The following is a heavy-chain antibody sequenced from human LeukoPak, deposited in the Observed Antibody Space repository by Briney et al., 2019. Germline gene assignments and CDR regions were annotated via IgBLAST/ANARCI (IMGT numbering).Heavy chain of an antibody. CDR2: MSYSGST. CDR1: GGSISSYY. D-gene: IGHD3/OR15-3a*01. Sequence: SETLSLTCTVSGGSISSYYWSWIRQPPGKGLEWIGYMSYSGSTVYNPSLKSRVTISVDTSTNQFSLKLSSVTAADTAVYYCARELRGRAVDYWGQGTLVTVSS. V-gene: IGHV4-59*01. CDR3: ARELRGRAVDY. J-gene: IGHJ4*02.